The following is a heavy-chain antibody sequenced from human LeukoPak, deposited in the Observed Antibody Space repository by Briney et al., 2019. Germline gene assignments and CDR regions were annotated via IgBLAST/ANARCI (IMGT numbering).Heavy chain of an antibody. CDR3: AKDRSCTNNICHGDFDY. D-gene: IGHD2-8*01. V-gene: IGHV3-30*04. J-gene: IGHJ4*02. Sequence: PGGSLRLSCAASGFTFSSYPMHWVRQVPGKGLEWLVVISTDGHDNHYADSVKGRFTISRDNSKNMVYLQMNSLRAEDTAVYYCAKDRSCTNNICHGDFDYWGQGTLVTVSS. CDR1: GFTFSSYP. CDR2: ISTDGHDN.